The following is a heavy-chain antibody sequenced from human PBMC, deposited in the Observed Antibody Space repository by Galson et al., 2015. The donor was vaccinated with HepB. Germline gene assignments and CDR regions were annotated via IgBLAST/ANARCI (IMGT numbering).Heavy chain of an antibody. CDR2: VYSRDSTT. Sequence: QSGAEVKKPGESLKISCKGSGYAFSSYWIGWVRQMPGKGLEWVGIVYSRDSTTTYSPPFQGHVAISLDKSISTAYLQWTSLKASDTATYFCATRTEAPRTYHYYGLDVWGQGTAVTVSS. D-gene: IGHD3-16*02. CDR3: ATRTEAPRTYHYYGLDV. CDR1: GYAFSSYW. V-gene: IGHV5-51*01. J-gene: IGHJ6*02.